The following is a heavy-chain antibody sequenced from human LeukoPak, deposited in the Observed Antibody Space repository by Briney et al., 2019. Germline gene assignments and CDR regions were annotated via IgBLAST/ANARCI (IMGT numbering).Heavy chain of an antibody. D-gene: IGHD5-24*01. J-gene: IGHJ4*02. Sequence: SETLSLTCAVSGYSISSGYYWGWIRQPPGKGLEWIGRIYHSGSTYYNPSLKSRVTISVATSKNQFSLKLSSVTAADTAVYYCARQMHDFDYWGQGTLVTVSS. CDR1: GYSISSGYY. CDR3: ARQMHDFDY. V-gene: IGHV4-38-2*01. CDR2: IYHSGST.